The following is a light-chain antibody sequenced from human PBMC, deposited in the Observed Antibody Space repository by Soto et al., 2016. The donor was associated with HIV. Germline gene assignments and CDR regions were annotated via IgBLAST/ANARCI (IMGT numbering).Light chain of an antibody. CDR2: AAS. V-gene: IGKV1-17*01. CDR3: LQLNNFPRT. Sequence: DIQMTQSPSSLSPSVGDRVTITCRASQSISSYLNWYQQKAGKAPKLLIYAASSLQSGVPSRFSGSRSATEFTLTISSLQPEDFATYYCLQLNNFPRTFGQGTKVEIK. J-gene: IGKJ1*01. CDR1: QSISSY.